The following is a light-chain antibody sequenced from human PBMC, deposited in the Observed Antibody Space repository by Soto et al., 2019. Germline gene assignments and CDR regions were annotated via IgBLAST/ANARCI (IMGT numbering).Light chain of an antibody. CDR2: GAS. V-gene: IGKV3-15*01. J-gene: IGKJ4*01. CDR3: QQYNDWPLT. CDR1: QSISRT. Sequence: EILMTQSPATLSVSPGEGLTLSCRASQSISRTLAWYQQRPGQAPRLLIYGASSRATGVPARFSGSGSGTEFTLTISSLQSEDFAVYYCQQYNDWPLTFGGGTKWEIK.